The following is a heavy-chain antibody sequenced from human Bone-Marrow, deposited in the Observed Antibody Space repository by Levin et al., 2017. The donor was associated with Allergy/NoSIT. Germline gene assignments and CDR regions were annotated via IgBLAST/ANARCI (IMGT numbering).Heavy chain of an antibody. CDR3: AREYFGLVIPPDPIGYNGLDV. Sequence: QTGGSLRLSCVASEFTVGSQYMTWVRQAPGKGLEWVSVMYSGGTTYYADSVKDRFTISRDNFKNTVYLEMNRLRAEDTAVYYCAREYFGLVIPPDPIGYNGLDVWGQGTTVIVSS. J-gene: IGHJ6*01. CDR1: EFTVGSQY. CDR2: MYSGGTT. V-gene: IGHV3-66*01. D-gene: IGHD3/OR15-3a*01.